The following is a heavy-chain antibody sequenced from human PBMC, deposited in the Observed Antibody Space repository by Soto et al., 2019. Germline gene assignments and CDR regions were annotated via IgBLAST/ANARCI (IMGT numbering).Heavy chain of an antibody. D-gene: IGHD3-10*01. CDR1: GFTFSSYA. CDR2: ISYDGSNK. Sequence: GGSLRLSCAASGFTFSSYAMHWVRQAPGKGLEWVAVISYDGSNKYYADSVKGRFTISRDNSKNTLYLQMNSLRAEDTAVYYCARDHLRYYYGSGSYPPFAFDIWGQGTMLTVSS. CDR3: ARDHLRYYYGSGSYPPFAFDI. J-gene: IGHJ3*02. V-gene: IGHV3-30-3*01.